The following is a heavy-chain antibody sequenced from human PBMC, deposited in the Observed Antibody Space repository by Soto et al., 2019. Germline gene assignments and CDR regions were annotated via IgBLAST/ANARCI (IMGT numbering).Heavy chain of an antibody. D-gene: IGHD3-16*01. CDR2: IYYSGST. Sequence: KTSETLSLTCAVSGYSINISNWWGWVRQPPGKGLAWIGSIYYSGSTYYNPSLKSRVTMSLDTSRNHFSLKLNSVTAADTAVYYCARTPRGSWLRSWFDPWGQGTLVTVSS. CDR1: GYSINISNW. CDR3: ARTPRGSWLRSWFDP. J-gene: IGHJ5*02. V-gene: IGHV4-28*01.